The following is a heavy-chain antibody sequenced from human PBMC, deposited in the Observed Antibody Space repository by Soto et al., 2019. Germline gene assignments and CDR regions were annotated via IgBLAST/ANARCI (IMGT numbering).Heavy chain of an antibody. CDR1: GFTFSSYA. D-gene: IGHD6-25*01. CDR3: ARDLAADYGMDV. CDR2: ISDDGSNK. V-gene: IGHV3-30-3*01. J-gene: IGHJ6*02. Sequence: QVQLVESGGGVVQPGRSLRLSCAASGFTFSSYAMHWVRQAPGKGLEWVAVISDDGSNKYYADSVKGRFTSSRDNSKNTLYLQMNSVRAEDTAVYYCARDLAADYGMDVWGRGTTVTVSS.